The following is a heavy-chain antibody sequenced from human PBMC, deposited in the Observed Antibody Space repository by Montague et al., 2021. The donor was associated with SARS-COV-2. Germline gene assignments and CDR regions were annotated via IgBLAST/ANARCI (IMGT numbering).Heavy chain of an antibody. CDR1: GGSISSSSYY. J-gene: IGHJ3*02. CDR2: IYYSGST. CDR3: ARHSGRDTIFGVVIIPDAFDI. Sequence: SETLSLTCTVSGGSISSSSYYWGWIRQPPGKGLEWIGSIYYSGSTYYNPSLKSRVTISVDTPKNQSSLKLSSVTAADTAVYYCARHSGRDTIFGVVIIPDAFDIWGQGTMVTVSS. V-gene: IGHV4-39*01. D-gene: IGHD3-3*01.